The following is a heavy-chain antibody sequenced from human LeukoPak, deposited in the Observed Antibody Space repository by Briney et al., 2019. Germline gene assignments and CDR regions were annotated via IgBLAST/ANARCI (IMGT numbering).Heavy chain of an antibody. CDR3: ARDSRAVAGPPNPFFDY. CDR1: GFTFSSYA. Sequence: GRSLRLSCAASGFTFSSYAMHWLRQAPGKGLEWVAVISYDGSNKYYADSVKGRFTISRDNSKNTLYLQMNSLRAEDTAVYYCARDSRAVAGPPNPFFDYWGQGTLVTVSS. CDR2: ISYDGSNK. V-gene: IGHV3-30-3*01. D-gene: IGHD6-19*01. J-gene: IGHJ4*02.